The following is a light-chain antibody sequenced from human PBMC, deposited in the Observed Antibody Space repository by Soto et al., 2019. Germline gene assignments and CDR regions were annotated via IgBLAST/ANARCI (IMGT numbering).Light chain of an antibody. CDR2: GAS. CDR3: QQYGSSPWT. V-gene: IGKV3-20*01. J-gene: IGKJ1*01. Sequence: EIVLTQSPGTLSLSPGERATLSCRASQSVTSTFLAWYQQKPGQAPRLLIYGASSRPTGIPDRFTGSGSGTDFTLTSSRLEPEDFALYYCQQYGSSPWTFGQGTEVEIK. CDR1: QSVTSTF.